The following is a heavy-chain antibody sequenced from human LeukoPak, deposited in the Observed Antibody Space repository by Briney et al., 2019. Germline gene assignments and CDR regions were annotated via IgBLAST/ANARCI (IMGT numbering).Heavy chain of an antibody. J-gene: IGHJ3*02. V-gene: IGHV3-7*01. CDR2: MKQDGSQK. CDR3: ARGGTYDI. Sequence: PGGSLRLSCVASGFTFSMYWMTWFRQAPGKGLEWVANMKQDGSQKNYVDSVKGRFTISRDNAKKSLYLQMNSLRGEHTAVYYCARGGTYDIWGQGTRVTVSS. CDR1: GFTFSMYW.